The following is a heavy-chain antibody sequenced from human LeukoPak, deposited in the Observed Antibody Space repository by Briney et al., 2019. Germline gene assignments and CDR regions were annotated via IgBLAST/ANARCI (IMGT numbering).Heavy chain of an antibody. V-gene: IGHV3-23*01. D-gene: IGHD2-15*01. J-gene: IGHJ4*02. Sequence: GGSLRLSCVASRFTFNTYAVNWVRQAPGKGLEWVSAISGSGGSTYYADSVKGRFTISRDNSKNTLYLQMNSLRAEDTAVYYCARVDTTMPSYYFDYWGQGTLVTVSS. CDR3: ARVDTTMPSYYFDY. CDR2: ISGSGGST. CDR1: RFTFNTYA.